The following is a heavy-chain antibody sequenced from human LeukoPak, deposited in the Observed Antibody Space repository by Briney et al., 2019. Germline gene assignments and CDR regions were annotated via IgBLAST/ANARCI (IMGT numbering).Heavy chain of an antibody. J-gene: IGHJ3*02. CDR2: INVGNGDT. CDR3: VRVRSPSHWNAFDI. V-gene: IGHV1-3*01. CDR1: GYTLTTSN. Sequence: ASVKVSCKASGYTLTTSNMHWVRQAPGQRLEWMGWINVGNGDTKYSLKFQGRVTITRDTSASTAYMELSGLRSEDTAVYYCVRVRSPSHWNAFDIWGQGTMVTVSS. D-gene: IGHD1-1*01.